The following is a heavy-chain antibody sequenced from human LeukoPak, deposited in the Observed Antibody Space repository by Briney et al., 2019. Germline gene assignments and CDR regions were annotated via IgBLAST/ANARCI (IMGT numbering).Heavy chain of an antibody. J-gene: IGHJ5*02. CDR2: INYSGLT. D-gene: IGHD3-9*01. Sequence: PSETLSLTCTVSGVSMRSSNFYWGWIRQPPGKGLEWIGNINYSGLTYYNPSVKSRVTLSVDVSKNRFSLHLTSVTAADTALYFCARTHFDSLGWFDPWGQGIQVIVSS. CDR3: ARTHFDSLGWFDP. V-gene: IGHV4-39*07. CDR1: GVSMRSSNFY.